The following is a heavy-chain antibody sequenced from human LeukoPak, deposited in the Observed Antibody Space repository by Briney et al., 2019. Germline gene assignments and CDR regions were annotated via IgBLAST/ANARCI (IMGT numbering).Heavy chain of an antibody. CDR3: AGRYGSETYYSFDY. Sequence: SVKVSCKASGGTLSNHAISWVRQAPGQGLEWMGRIIPIFGTANYAQKFQGRVTITTDESTSAAYMELSSLRSEDTAVYYCAGRYGSETYYSFDYWGQGTLVTVSS. CDR1: GGTLSNHA. J-gene: IGHJ4*02. CDR2: IIPIFGTA. V-gene: IGHV1-69*05. D-gene: IGHD3-10*01.